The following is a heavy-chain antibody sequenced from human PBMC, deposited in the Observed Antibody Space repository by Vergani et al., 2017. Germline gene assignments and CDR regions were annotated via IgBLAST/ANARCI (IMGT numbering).Heavy chain of an antibody. CDR1: GFTFSSYE. CDR3: ARDFFGRVAGKPRWYFDL. J-gene: IGHJ2*01. CDR2: ISSSGSTI. Sequence: EVQLVESGGGLVQPGGSLRLSCAASGFTFSSYEMNWVRQAPGKGLEWVSYISSSGSTIYYADSVKGRFTISRDNAKNSLYLQMNSLRAEDTAVYYCARDFFGRVAGKPRWYFDLWGRGTLVTVSS. V-gene: IGHV3-48*03. D-gene: IGHD6-19*01.